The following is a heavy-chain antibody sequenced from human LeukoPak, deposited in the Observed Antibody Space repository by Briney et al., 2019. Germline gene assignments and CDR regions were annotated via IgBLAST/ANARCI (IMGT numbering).Heavy chain of an antibody. D-gene: IGHD6-13*01. J-gene: IGHJ4*02. V-gene: IGHV3-21*01. CDR3: ARVATAGTAADY. CDR2: ISSTSSYI. Sequence: GGSLRLSCAASGFTFSTYTMNWVRQAPGKGLEWVSSISSTSSYIYYADSVKGRFTISRDNAKNSLYLQMNSLRAEDAAVYYCARVATAGTAADYWGQGTLVTVSS. CDR1: GFTFSTYT.